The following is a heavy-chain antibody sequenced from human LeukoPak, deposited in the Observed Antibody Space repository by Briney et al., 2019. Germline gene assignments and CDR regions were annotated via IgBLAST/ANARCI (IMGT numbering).Heavy chain of an antibody. Sequence: PSQTLSLTCTVSGGSISSGGHYWSWIRQHPGKGLEWIGYIYYSGSTSYNPSLKSRVTISVDTSQNQFSLKLSSVTAADTAVYYCARSHLDSSGYYYFDYWGQGTLVTVSS. V-gene: IGHV4-31*03. CDR1: GGSISSGGHY. J-gene: IGHJ4*02. CDR2: IYYSGST. CDR3: ARSHLDSSGYYYFDY. D-gene: IGHD3-22*01.